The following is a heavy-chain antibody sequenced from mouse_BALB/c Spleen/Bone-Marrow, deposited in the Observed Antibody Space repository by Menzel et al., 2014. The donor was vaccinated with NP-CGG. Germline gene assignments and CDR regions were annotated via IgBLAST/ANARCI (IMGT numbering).Heavy chain of an antibody. V-gene: IGHV7-3*02. CDR3: ARDDYYAMDY. CDR1: GFTFTDYY. J-gene: IGHJ4*01. CDR2: IRNKANVYTT. Sequence: EVQRVEYGGGLVQPGGSLRLSCATSGFTFTDYYMSWVRQPPGKALEWLGFIRNKANVYTTEYSASVKGRFTISRDNSQSILYLQMNTLRAEDSATYYCARDDYYAMDYWGQGTSVTVSS.